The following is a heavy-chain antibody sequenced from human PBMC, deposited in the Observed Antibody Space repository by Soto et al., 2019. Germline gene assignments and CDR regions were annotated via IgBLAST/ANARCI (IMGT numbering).Heavy chain of an antibody. Sequence: PSETLSRTCTVSCGSISSYYWSCIRQPPWKGLEWIVYIYYSGSTNSNPSLKSRVTISVDTSKSQFSLNLSSVTAADTAVYYCARVGGAATRLYIGNWGQGTMVTFSS. D-gene: IGHD2-15*01. CDR1: CGSISSYY. J-gene: IGHJ4*02. V-gene: IGHV4-59*12. CDR2: IYYSGST. CDR3: ARVGGAATRLYIGN.